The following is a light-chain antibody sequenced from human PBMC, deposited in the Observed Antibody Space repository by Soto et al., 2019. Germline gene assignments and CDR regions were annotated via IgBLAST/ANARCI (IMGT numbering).Light chain of an antibody. Sequence: QSALTQPASVSGSPGQSITISCTGTSSDIGSYKLVSWYQQHPGKAPKVMIYEGTKRPSGVSSRFSGSKSGNTASLTISGLQAEDEADYYCCSDAGRYTFVVFGGGTKLTVL. CDR3: CSDAGRYTFVV. J-gene: IGLJ3*02. CDR2: EGT. CDR1: SSDIGSYKL. V-gene: IGLV2-23*03.